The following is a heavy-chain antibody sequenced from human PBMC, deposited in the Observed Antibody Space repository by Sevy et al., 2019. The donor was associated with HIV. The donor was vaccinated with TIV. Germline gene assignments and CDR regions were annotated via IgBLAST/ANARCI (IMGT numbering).Heavy chain of an antibody. Sequence: GGSLRISCAASGFTFSNYAMSWVRQAPGKGLEWVSAISGSGGSTYYADSVKGRFTISRDNSKNTLFLQMNSLRAEDTAVYFCAKWSELPSSPFDYRGQGTLVTVSS. D-gene: IGHD1-26*01. CDR2: ISGSGGST. CDR3: AKWSELPSSPFDY. CDR1: GFTFSNYA. V-gene: IGHV3-23*01. J-gene: IGHJ4*02.